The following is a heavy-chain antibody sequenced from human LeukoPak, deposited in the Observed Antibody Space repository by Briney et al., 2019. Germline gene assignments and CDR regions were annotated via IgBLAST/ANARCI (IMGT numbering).Heavy chain of an antibody. CDR1: GFTFSDYY. J-gene: IGHJ4*02. CDR3: ARVGVGATLVDY. Sequence: GGSLRLSCAASGFTFSDYYMSWIRQAPGKGLEWVSYISSSSSYTNYADSVKGRFTISRDNAKNSLYPQMNSLRAEDTAVYYCARVGVGATLVDYWGQGTLVTVPS. CDR2: ISSSSSYT. D-gene: IGHD1-26*01. V-gene: IGHV3-11*05.